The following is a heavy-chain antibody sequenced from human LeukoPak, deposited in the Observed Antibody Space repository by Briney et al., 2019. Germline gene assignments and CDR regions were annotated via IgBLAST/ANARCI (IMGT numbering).Heavy chain of an antibody. J-gene: IGHJ4*02. CDR1: GFAFSSYS. CDR3: GHCTTTSCYAGGH. Sequence: GGSLRLSCAASGFAFSSYSMNWVRQAPGKGLEWVSSISSSSTYIYYADLVKGRFTISRDNAKNSLYLQMNSLSAEDMAVYYCGHCTTTSCYAGGHWGQGTLVTVSS. CDR2: ISSSSTYI. D-gene: IGHD2-2*01. V-gene: IGHV3-21*01.